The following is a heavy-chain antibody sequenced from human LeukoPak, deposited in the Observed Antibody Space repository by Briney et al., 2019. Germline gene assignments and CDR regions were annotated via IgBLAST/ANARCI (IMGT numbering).Heavy chain of an antibody. CDR2: IYSSGST. J-gene: IGHJ4*02. V-gene: IGHV4-59*08. Sequence: SETLSLTCTVSGGSISNYYWSWIRQPPGKGLEWIGHIYSSGSTTYSPSLKSRVSMSADTSKNQFSLKVTSVTAADTAVYYCARHRSDGTYPLDYWGQGALATVSS. D-gene: IGHD1-26*01. CDR1: GGSISNYY. CDR3: ARHRSDGTYPLDY.